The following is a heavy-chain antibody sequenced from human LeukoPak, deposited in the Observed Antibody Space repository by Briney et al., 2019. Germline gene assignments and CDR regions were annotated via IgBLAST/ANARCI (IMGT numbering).Heavy chain of an antibody. Sequence: VASVKVSFKASGYTFTSYDINWVRQATGQGLEWMGWMNPNSGNTGYAQKFQGRVTMTRNTSISTAYMELSSLRSEDTAVYYCARDPYRIYYYYYGMDVWGQGTTVTVSS. CDR2: MNPNSGNT. CDR3: ARDPYRIYYYYYGMDV. D-gene: IGHD2-15*01. V-gene: IGHV1-8*01. CDR1: GYTFTSYD. J-gene: IGHJ6*02.